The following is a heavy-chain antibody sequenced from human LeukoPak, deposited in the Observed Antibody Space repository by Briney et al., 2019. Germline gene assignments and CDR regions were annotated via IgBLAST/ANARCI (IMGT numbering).Heavy chain of an antibody. CDR1: GFNFSSHL. CDR2: VKGDGTAT. V-gene: IGHV3-74*01. D-gene: IGHD1-14*01. CDR3: VRKFATGD. J-gene: IGHJ4*02. Sequence: GGSLRLSCTASGFNFSSHLMHWVRQAQGTGLVWVSSVKGDGTATNYADSVKGRFTISRDNAKNTLYLQMNSLRVEDTAVYYCVRKFATGDWGQGTLVTVSS.